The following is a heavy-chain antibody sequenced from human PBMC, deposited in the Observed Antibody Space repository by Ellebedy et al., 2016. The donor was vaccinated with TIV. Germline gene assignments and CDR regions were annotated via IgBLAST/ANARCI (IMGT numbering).Heavy chain of an antibody. J-gene: IGHJ4*02. CDR2: INPNYGST. CDR3: ARLGYDSSGTTT. CDR1: GYTFTRFY. V-gene: IGHV1-46*01. Sequence: AASVKVSCKASGYTFTRFYMHLVRQAPGQGLAWMGIINPNYGSTTYAQKFQGRVTMTRDTSTSTVYMELSSLRSEDTAVYYCARLGYDSSGTTTWGQGTLVSVSS. D-gene: IGHD3-22*01.